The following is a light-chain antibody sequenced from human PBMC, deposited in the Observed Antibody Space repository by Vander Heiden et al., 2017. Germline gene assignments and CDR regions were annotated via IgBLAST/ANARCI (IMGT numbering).Light chain of an antibody. CDR1: QGISSY. J-gene: IGKJ4*01. CDR2: AAS. CDR3: QQLNSYPLT. V-gene: IGKV1-9*01. Sequence: DIQLTQSPSFLSASVGDRVTITCRASQGISSYLAWYQQKPGKAPKLLIYAASTLQSGVPSRFSGSGSGTEFTLTISSLQPEDFATYYCQQLNSYPLTFGGGIKVEI.